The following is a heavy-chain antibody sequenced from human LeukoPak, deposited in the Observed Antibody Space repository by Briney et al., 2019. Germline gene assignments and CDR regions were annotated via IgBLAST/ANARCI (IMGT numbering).Heavy chain of an antibody. CDR2: INAGNGNT. J-gene: IGHJ6*04. V-gene: IGHV1-3*01. CDR1: GYTFTSYG. CDR3: ARGDAPGGRYYYYGMDV. Sequence: ASVKVSCKASGYTFTSYGISWVRQAPGQRLEWMGWINAGNGNTKYSQKFQGRVTITRDTSASTAYMELSSLRSEDTAVYYCARGDAPGGRYYYYGMDVWGKGTTVTVSS. D-gene: IGHD3-10*01.